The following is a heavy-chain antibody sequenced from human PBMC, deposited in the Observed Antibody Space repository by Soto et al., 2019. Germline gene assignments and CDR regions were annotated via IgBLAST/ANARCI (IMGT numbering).Heavy chain of an antibody. CDR2: IYYSGST. CDR3: ARVAKYDILTGYYTDFDY. CDR1: GGSISSGGYY. D-gene: IGHD3-9*01. J-gene: IGHJ4*02. V-gene: IGHV4-31*03. Sequence: QVQLQESGPGLVKPSQTLSLTCTVSGGSISSGGYYWSWIRQHPGKGLEWIGYIYYSGSTYYNPSLKSRVTISVDTSKNPFSLKLSSVTAADTAVYYCARVAKYDILTGYYTDFDYWGQGTLVTVSS.